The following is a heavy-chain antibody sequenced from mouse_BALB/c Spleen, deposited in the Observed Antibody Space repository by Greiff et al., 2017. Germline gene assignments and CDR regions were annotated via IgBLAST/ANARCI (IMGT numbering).Heavy chain of an antibody. CDR2: INPNNGGT. CDR1: GYTFTDYN. V-gene: IGHV1-18*01. D-gene: IGHD2-1*01. J-gene: IGHJ3*01. CDR3: ASGVYGNYGFAY. Sequence: EVQLQQSGPELVKPGASVKIPCKASGYTFTDYNMDWVKQSHGKSLEWIGDINPNNGGTIYNQKFKGKATLTVDKSSSTAYMELRSLTSEDTAVYYCASGVYGNYGFAYWGQGTLVTVSA.